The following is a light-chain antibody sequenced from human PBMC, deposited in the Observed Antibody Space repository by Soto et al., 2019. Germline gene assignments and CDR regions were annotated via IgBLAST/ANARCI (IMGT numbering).Light chain of an antibody. V-gene: IGKV4-1*01. CDR3: QQYYTTPRA. Sequence: DSVMTQSPDSLAVSLGERATINCKSSQSVLHSSNNKNYLAWYQQKPGQPPKLLIFWASTRESGVPDRFSGSGSGTDFTLTISSLQAEDVAVYYCQQYYTTPRAFGQGTKVEIK. CDR1: QSVLHSSNNKNY. J-gene: IGKJ1*01. CDR2: WAS.